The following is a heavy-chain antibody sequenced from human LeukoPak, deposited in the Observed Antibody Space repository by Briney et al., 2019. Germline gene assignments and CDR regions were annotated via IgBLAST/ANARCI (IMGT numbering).Heavy chain of an antibody. Sequence: VGSVNVSCKASGYTFTSYAMNWVRQAPGQGLEWMGWINTNNGNPTYAQGLTGRFVFSFYTSVSTAYLQISSLKAEDTAVYYCAREVSGWTRTFYYWGQGTLFTVSS. CDR2: INTNNGNP. D-gene: IGHD6-19*01. V-gene: IGHV7-4-1*02. CDR3: AREVSGWTRTFYY. CDR1: GYTFTSYA. J-gene: IGHJ4*02.